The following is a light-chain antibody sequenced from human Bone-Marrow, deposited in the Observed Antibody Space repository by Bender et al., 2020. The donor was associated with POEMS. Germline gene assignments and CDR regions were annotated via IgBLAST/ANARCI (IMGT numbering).Light chain of an antibody. CDR2: DND. CDR1: SSNIGNNA. Sequence: QSVLTQPPSVSAAPGQKVTISCAGSSSNIGNNALAWYRQLPGTAPKVLIYDNDKRPSGIPERFSGSKSGTSASLAITGLQSDDEAIYFCVAWDASLNGWVFGGGTKLTVL. CDR3: VAWDASLNGWV. V-gene: IGLV1-51*01. J-gene: IGLJ3*02.